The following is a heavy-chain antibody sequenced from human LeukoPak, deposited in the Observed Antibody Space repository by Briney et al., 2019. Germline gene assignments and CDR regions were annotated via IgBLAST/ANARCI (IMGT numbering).Heavy chain of an antibody. J-gene: IGHJ4*02. V-gene: IGHV3-73*01. CDR2: IRSKANSYAT. CDR3: TSANPKYSSSSSDY. Sequence: GGSLRLSCAASGFTFSGSAMRWVRQASGKGLEWVGRIRSKANSYATAYAASVKGRFTISRDDSKNTAYLQMNSLKTEDTAVYYCTSANPKYSSSSSDYWGQGTLVTVSS. CDR1: GFTFSGSA. D-gene: IGHD6-6*01.